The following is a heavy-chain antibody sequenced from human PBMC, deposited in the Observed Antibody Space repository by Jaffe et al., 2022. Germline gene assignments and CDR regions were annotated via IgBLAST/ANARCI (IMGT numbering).Heavy chain of an antibody. V-gene: IGHV3-30*02. J-gene: IGHJ4*02. CDR3: ARERGSGYFDY. Sequence: QVQLVESGGGVVQPGGSLRLACAVSGFTFTNFGFHWVRQAPGRGLEWVSYIQSYTNNEYYADSVKGRFTISRDNSKNTLYLQMSSLTVEDTAVYHCARERGSGYFDYWGQGTLVTVSS. CDR2: IQSYTNNE. CDR1: GFTFTNFG. D-gene: IGHD3-3*01.